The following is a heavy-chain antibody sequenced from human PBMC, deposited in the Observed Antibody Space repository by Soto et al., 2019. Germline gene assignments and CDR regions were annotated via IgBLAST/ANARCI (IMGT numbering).Heavy chain of an antibody. D-gene: IGHD3-10*01. V-gene: IGHV3-23*01. Sequence: PGGFLRLSCAASGFTFSSYAMSWVRQAPGKGLKWVSAISGSGGSTYYADSVKGRFTISRDNSKNTLYLQMNSLRAEDTALYYRAGVRIAIGRGPTVYWGQLALVTVSS. J-gene: IGHJ4*02. CDR3: AGVRIAIGRGPTVY. CDR2: ISGSGGST. CDR1: GFTFSSYA.